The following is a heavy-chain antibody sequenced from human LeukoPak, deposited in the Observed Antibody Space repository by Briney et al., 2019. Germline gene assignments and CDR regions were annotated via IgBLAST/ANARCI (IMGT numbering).Heavy chain of an antibody. Sequence: GGSLRLSCAASGFTFSGYSMSWVRQAPGKGLEWVANIRQDGSDKYYVDSVRGRFTISRDNAKNSLFLQMNSLRAEDTAVYSCARDYYGSGSFDSWGQGTLVTVSS. J-gene: IGHJ4*02. CDR1: GFTFSGYS. V-gene: IGHV3-7*04. CDR3: ARDYYGSGSFDS. CDR2: IRQDGSDK. D-gene: IGHD3-10*01.